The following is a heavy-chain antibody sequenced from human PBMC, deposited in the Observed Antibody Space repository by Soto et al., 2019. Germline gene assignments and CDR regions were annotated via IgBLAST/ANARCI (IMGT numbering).Heavy chain of an antibody. D-gene: IGHD1-7*01. CDR3: ARGGIGSGTTFRYYYALDV. Sequence: GASVKVSCKASGYTLTSYYIHWVRQAPGQGLEWMGIVNPSGGTTSYAQKFQGRVTMTRDTSKDTVYMELSSLRSDDTAVYSCARGGIGSGTTFRYYYALDVWGQGTPVTVSS. V-gene: IGHV1-46*01. J-gene: IGHJ6*02. CDR2: VNPSGGTT. CDR1: GYTLTSYY.